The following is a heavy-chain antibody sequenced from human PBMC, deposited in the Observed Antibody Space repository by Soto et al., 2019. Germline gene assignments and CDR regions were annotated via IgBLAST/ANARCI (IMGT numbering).Heavy chain of an antibody. D-gene: IGHD3-22*01. Sequence: SETLSLTCTVSGGSISSSSYYWGWIRQPPGKGLEWIGSIYYSGSTYYNPSLKSRVTISVDTSKNQFSLKLSSVTAADTAVYYCASYYDSSGYYYYWGQGTLVTVSS. CDR1: GGSISSSSYY. CDR3: ASYYDSSGYYYY. CDR2: IYYSGST. J-gene: IGHJ4*02. V-gene: IGHV4-39*01.